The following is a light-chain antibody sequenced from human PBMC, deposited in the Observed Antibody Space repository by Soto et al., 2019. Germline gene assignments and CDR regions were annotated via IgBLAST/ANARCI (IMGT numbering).Light chain of an antibody. CDR3: QQYRSWPRT. Sequence: IQLTQSPSSLSASVGDRVTITCRASQGISSYLAWYQQKPGKAPKLLIYGASTLQSGVPSRFSGSGSGTDFTLTISSLQPEDSATYYCQQYRSWPRTFGQGSRVEI. V-gene: IGKV1-9*01. CDR2: GAS. CDR1: QGISSY. J-gene: IGKJ1*01.